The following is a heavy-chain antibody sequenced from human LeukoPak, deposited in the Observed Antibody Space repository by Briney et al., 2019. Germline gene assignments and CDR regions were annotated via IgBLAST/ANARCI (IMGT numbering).Heavy chain of an antibody. V-gene: IGHV4-61*02. Sequence: SETLSLTCTVSGGSISSGSYYWSWIRQPAGKGLEWIGRIYTSGSTNYNPSLKSRVTISVDTSKNQFSLKLSSVTAADTAVYYCARSDFWSGLPFDYWGQGTMVTVSS. CDR2: IYTSGST. D-gene: IGHD3-3*01. J-gene: IGHJ4*02. CDR3: ARSDFWSGLPFDY. CDR1: GGSISSGSYY.